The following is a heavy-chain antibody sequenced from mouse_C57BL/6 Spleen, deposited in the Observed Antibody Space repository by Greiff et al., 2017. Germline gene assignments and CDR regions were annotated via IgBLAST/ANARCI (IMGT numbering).Heavy chain of an antibody. J-gene: IGHJ2*01. CDR1: GYTFTSYW. D-gene: IGHD1-1*01. V-gene: IGHV1-52*01. Sequence: QVQLQQPGAELVRPGSSVKLSCKASGYTFTSYWMHWVKQRPIQGLEWIGNIDPSDSETHYNQKFKDKATLTVDKSSSTAYMQRSSLTSEDSAVYYCARGDSEFGSSYAYWGQGTTLTVSS. CDR2: IDPSDSET. CDR3: ARGDSEFGSSYAY.